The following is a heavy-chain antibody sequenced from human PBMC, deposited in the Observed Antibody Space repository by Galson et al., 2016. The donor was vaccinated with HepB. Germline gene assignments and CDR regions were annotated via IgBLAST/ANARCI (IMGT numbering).Heavy chain of an antibody. V-gene: IGHV3-13*04. CDR3: VRVAARPGDWYFDL. J-gene: IGHJ2*01. Sequence: SLRLSCAASGFTFSSYDMHWVRQATGKGLEWVSTIGTAGDTYYPGSVKGRFTLSRENAKNSLYLQMNSLRAGDTAVYYCVRVAARPGDWYFDLWGRGTLLRVSS. CDR1: GFTFSSYD. D-gene: IGHD6-6*01. CDR2: IGTAGDT.